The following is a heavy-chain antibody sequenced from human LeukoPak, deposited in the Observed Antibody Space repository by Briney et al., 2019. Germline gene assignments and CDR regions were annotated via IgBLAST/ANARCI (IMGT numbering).Heavy chain of an antibody. Sequence: PGGSLRLSCAASGFTFSSYSMNWVRQAPGKGLEWVSSISSSSSYIYYADSVKGRFTISRDNSKNTLSLQMNSLRAEDTAVYYCAKEHYDSGMTTFDYWGQGTLVTVSS. CDR1: GFTFSSYS. CDR2: ISSSSSYI. V-gene: IGHV3-21*04. J-gene: IGHJ4*02. D-gene: IGHD3-10*01. CDR3: AKEHYDSGMTTFDY.